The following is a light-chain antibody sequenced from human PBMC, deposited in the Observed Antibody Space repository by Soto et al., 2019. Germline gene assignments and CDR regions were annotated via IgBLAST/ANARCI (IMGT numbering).Light chain of an antibody. J-gene: IGKJ2*01. Sequence: EIAMTQSPATLSVSLGERATLSCRASQSISSNLAWYQQKPGQAPRLLIYGASTRATGIPDRFSGSGSGTDFTLTISSLQSEDFAVYFCQQYNNWRSYTFGQGTKVDIK. CDR2: GAS. CDR1: QSISSN. CDR3: QQYNNWRSYT. V-gene: IGKV3-15*01.